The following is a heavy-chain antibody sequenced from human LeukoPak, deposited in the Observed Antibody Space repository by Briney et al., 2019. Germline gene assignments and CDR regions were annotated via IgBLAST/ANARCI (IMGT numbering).Heavy chain of an antibody. CDR2: IYSSGFT. J-gene: IGHJ4*02. V-gene: IGHV3-66*01. CDR1: GFTVSASY. D-gene: IGHD6-6*01. Sequence: GGSLRLSCAASGFTVSASYTNWVRQAPGKGLEWVAIIYSSGFTYYADSVKGRFTMSRDHSENTLYLQMSSLRAEDTAVYYCAKDLTIAARPSDFENWGQGTLVTVSS. CDR3: AKDLTIAARPSDFEN.